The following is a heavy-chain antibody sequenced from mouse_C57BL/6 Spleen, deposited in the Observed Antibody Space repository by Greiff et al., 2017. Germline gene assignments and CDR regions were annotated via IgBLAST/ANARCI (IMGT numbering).Heavy chain of an antibody. D-gene: IGHD1-1*01. CDR1: GYAFTNYL. J-gene: IGHJ3*01. V-gene: IGHV1-54*01. CDR3: TSSGSRMFAY. CDR2: INPGSGGT. Sequence: QVQLQQSGAELVRPGTSVKVSCQASGYAFTNYLIEWVKQRTGQGLAWIGVINPGSGGTTYNEKFTGKATLTADKSSSAAYMQLSRLSYDDSAVYFWTSSGSRMFAYWGQGTLVTVSA.